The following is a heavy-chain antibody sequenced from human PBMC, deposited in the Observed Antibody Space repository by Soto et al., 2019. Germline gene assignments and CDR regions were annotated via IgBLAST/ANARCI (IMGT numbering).Heavy chain of an antibody. J-gene: IGHJ6*02. CDR1: GGTFSSHA. V-gene: IGHV1-69*13. CDR3: ASRTDYGDSLGYYYYYGMDV. Sequence: AAVKVSCKASGGTFSSHAISWVRQAPGQGLELMGGIIPIFGTANYAQKFQGRVTITADESTSTAYMELSSLRSEDTAVYYCASRTDYGDSLGYYYYYGMDVWGQGTTVTVYS. D-gene: IGHD4-17*01. CDR2: IIPIFGTA.